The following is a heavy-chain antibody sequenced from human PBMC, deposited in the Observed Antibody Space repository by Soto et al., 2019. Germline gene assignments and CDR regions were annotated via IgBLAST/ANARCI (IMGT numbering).Heavy chain of an antibody. CDR2: IYYSGST. CDR3: AREGGIVGATAADY. CDR1: GGSISSGGYY. D-gene: IGHD1-26*01. J-gene: IGHJ4*02. Sequence: QVQLQESGPGLVKPSQTLSLTCTVSGGSISSGGYYWSWIRQHPGKGLEWIGYIYYSGSTYYNPTLKSRVTISVDTSKNQFALKLSSVTAADTAVYYCAREGGIVGATAADYWGQGTLVTVSS. V-gene: IGHV4-31*03.